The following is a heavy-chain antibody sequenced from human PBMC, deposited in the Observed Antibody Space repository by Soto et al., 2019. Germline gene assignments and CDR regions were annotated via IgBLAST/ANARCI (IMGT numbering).Heavy chain of an antibody. D-gene: IGHD3-10*01. CDR2: ISYSGNT. CDR3: ARAAGSYSSPDYYYGMDV. J-gene: IGHJ6*02. V-gene: IGHV4-59*01. CDR1: GGSLSRYY. Sequence: SETLSLTCTVSGGSLSRYYWSWIRRPPGKGLEWIGYISYSGNTNYNPSLESRVTISVDTSKNRFSLKLTSVTAADTAVYYCARAAGSYSSPDYYYGMDVWGQGTTVTVSS.